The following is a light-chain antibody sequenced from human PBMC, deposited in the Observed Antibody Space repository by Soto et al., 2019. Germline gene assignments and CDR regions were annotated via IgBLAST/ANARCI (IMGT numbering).Light chain of an antibody. J-gene: IGKJ4*02. Sequence: EIVLTQSPATLSLSPGERAALSCRASETVDSFLAWYQQKPGQAPRLLIYDASKSATGIPARFSVSGSGTDFTLTISSLEPEDFAVSDCQQRKKWRPLTFGGGTKVEIK. CDR1: ETVDSF. CDR2: DAS. V-gene: IGKV3-11*01. CDR3: QQRKKWRPLT.